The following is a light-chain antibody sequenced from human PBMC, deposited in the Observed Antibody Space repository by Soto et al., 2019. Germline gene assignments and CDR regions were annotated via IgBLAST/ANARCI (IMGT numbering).Light chain of an antibody. CDR3: KQYLSYPYP. J-gene: IGKJ2*01. Sequence: AIRMTQSPSSFSASTGDRVTITCRASQGISSYLAWYQQKPGKAPKLLIYAAATLLTGAPSRFSASGSGTDFTLTISRLQSEDFATYDCKQYLSYPYPFGQGTKREI. CDR2: AAA. CDR1: QGISSY. V-gene: IGKV1-8*01.